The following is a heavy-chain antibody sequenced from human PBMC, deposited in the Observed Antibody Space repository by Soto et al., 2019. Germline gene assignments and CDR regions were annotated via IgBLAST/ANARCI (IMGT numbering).Heavy chain of an antibody. J-gene: IGHJ4*02. CDR3: AREGSSGSTIYYFDY. Sequence: GGSLRLSCAASGFTLNSYGMHWVRQAPGKGLEWVAVIWFDGSNKYYADSVKGRFTVSRDNSKNTLYLQMNSLRADDTAVYYCAREGSSGSTIYYFDYWGQGNPVTVSS. V-gene: IGHV3-33*01. CDR2: IWFDGSNK. CDR1: GFTLNSYG. D-gene: IGHD6-19*01.